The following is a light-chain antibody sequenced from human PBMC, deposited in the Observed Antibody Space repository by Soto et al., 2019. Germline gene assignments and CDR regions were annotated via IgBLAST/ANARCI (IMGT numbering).Light chain of an antibody. CDR1: QSVSSSY. CDR3: QQYGSSPPIT. J-gene: IGKJ3*01. Sequence: PGERATLSCRASQSVSSSYLAWYQQKPGQAPRLLIYGASTRATGIPDRFSGSGSGTDFTLTISRLEPEDFAVYYCQQYGSSPPITFGPGTKVDIK. V-gene: IGKV3-20*01. CDR2: GAS.